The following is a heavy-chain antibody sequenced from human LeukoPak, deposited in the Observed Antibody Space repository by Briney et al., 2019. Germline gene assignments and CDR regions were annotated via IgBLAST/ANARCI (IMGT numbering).Heavy chain of an antibody. CDR1: GGTFSSYA. D-gene: IGHD5-18*01. CDR3: ARGDRGYSYGPNGY. J-gene: IGHJ4*02. V-gene: IGHV1-69*05. Sequence: SVKVSCKASGGTFSSYAISWVRQAPGQGLEWMGGIIPIFGTANYAQKFQGRITITTDESTSTAYMELSSLRSEDTAVYYCARGDRGYSYGPNGYWGQGTLVTVSS. CDR2: IIPIFGTA.